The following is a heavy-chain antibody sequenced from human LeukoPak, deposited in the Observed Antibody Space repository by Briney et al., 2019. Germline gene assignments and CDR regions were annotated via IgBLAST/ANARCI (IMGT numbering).Heavy chain of an antibody. Sequence: SETLSLTRGVSGGSFSGYYFSWVRQSPERGLEWIGEINHSGSTNYNPSLKSRVTISVDTTKKQISQKLNSVTAADTAVYYCARNSVPSFYSDTSGYFYYWGQGTLVTVSS. CDR2: INHSGST. D-gene: IGHD3-22*01. CDR1: GGSFSGYY. J-gene: IGHJ4*02. CDR3: ARNSVPSFYSDTSGYFYY. V-gene: IGHV4-34*01.